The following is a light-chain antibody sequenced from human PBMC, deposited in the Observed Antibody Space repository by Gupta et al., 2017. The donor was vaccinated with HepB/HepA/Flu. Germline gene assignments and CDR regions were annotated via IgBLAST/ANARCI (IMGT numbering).Light chain of an antibody. CDR1: QSVNYW. V-gene: IGKV1-5*03. J-gene: IGKJ1*01. CDR2: KAS. Sequence: DIQMTQSPSTLSASVGDRVTITCRASQSVNYWLAWFQKKPGTAPKVLISKASILESGVPSRLSGSGSGTEFTLTISSLKPDDFATYYCQHYYPYSWTFGQGTKVELK. CDR3: QHYYPYSWT.